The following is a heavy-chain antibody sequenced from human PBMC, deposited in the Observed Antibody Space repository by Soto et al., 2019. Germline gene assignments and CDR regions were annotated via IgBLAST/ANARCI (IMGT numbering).Heavy chain of an antibody. V-gene: IGHV3-7*01. D-gene: IGHD6-25*01. J-gene: IGHJ4*02. CDR2: IKGDGSDK. Sequence: EVQLVESGGDLVQPGGSLRLSCVASGFTFNTYWMSWVRQAPGKGLEWVANIKGDGSDKYYVDSVKGRFTISRDNAKNLLYLQMNSLGAGDTAMYYCARFTRGSSGDYWGQGTLVTVSS. CDR1: GFTFNTYW. CDR3: ARFTRGSSGDY.